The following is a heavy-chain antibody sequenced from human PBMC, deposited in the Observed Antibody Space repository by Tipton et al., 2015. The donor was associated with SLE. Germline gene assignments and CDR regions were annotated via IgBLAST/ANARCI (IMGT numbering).Heavy chain of an antibody. J-gene: IGHJ1*01. CDR1: GYSFTTYG. V-gene: IGHV7-4-1*02. CDR3: ARDTSVGGDLAEFFQY. CDR2: FNTNTGNP. Sequence: QVQLVQSGAEVKKPGASVKVSCKASGYSFTTYGISWVRQAPGQGLEWMGWFNTNTGNPAYAQDFTGRFVFSSDTSVNTAFVEISNLKPEDTAVYYCARDTSVGGDLAEFFQYWGQGTLVTVSS. D-gene: IGHD4-17*01.